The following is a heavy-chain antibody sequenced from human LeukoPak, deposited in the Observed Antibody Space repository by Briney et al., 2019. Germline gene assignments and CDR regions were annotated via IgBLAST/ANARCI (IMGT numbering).Heavy chain of an antibody. V-gene: IGHV3-11*04. CDR2: ITNSGSTT. J-gene: IGHJ4*02. CDR3: ARDGSYGDRDY. CDR1: GFTFSDYY. D-gene: IGHD4-17*01. Sequence: GGSLRLSCVASGFTFSDYYMSWIRQAPGKGLEWISYITNSGSTTFYADSVKGRFTISRDNAKKSLYLQMNSLRAEDTAVYFCARDGSYGDRDYWGQGTLVTVSS.